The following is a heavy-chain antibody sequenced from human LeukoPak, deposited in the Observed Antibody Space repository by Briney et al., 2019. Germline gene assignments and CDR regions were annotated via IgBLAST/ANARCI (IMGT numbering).Heavy chain of an antibody. J-gene: IGHJ4*02. CDR3: AREKAGTTAPFDY. Sequence: ASVKVSCKASGYTFTGYYMHWVRQAPGQGLEWMGWINPNSGGTNYAQKFQGRVTMTRDTSISTAYMELSRLRSEDTAVYYCAREKAGTTAPFDYWGQGTLVTVSS. D-gene: IGHD1-7*01. CDR1: GYTFTGYY. V-gene: IGHV1-2*02. CDR2: INPNSGGT.